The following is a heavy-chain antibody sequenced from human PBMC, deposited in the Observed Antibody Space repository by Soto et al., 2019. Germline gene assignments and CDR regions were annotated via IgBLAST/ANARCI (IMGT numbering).Heavy chain of an antibody. CDR2: ITGNAANT. V-gene: IGHV3-23*01. CDR3: AKAARHCGGDCYSSYFDS. J-gene: IGHJ4*02. CDR1: RFTFGCYA. D-gene: IGHD2-21*02. Sequence: PGGALRLFCYASRFTFGCYAMSWVRQAPGKGLEWVSGITGNAANTVYADSVKGRFTISRDNSKNALYLQLNSLRAEDTAVYFCAKAARHCGGDCYSSYFDSCGQGALVTVSS.